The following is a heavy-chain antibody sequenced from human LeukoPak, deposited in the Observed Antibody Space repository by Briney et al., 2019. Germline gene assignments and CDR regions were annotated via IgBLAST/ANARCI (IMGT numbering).Heavy chain of an antibody. CDR2: ISGSGGST. CDR3: AKKRGYYYYYMDV. V-gene: IGHV3-23*01. J-gene: IGHJ6*03. Sequence: PGGSLRLSCAASGFTFSSYAMSWVRRAPGKGLEWVSAISGSGGSTYYADSVKGRFTISRDNSKNTLCLQMNSLRAEDTAVYYCAKKRGYYYYYMDVWGKGTTVTVSS. CDR1: GFTFSSYA.